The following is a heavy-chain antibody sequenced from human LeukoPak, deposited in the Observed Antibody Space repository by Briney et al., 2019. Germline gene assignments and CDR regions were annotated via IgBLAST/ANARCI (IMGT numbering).Heavy chain of an antibody. Sequence: GGSLRLSCAASGFTFSSYEMNWVRQAPGKGLEWVSYISSSSSTIYYADSVKGRFTISRDNAKNSLYLQMNSLRDEDTAVYYCARDNSYYYDSSGYFDYWSQGTLVTVSS. CDR1: GFTFSSYE. V-gene: IGHV3-48*02. J-gene: IGHJ4*02. CDR2: ISSSSSTI. D-gene: IGHD3-22*01. CDR3: ARDNSYYYDSSGYFDY.